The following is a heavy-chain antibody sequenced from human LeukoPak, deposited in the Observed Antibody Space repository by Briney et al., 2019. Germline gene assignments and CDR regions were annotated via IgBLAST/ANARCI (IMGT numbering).Heavy chain of an antibody. D-gene: IGHD6-13*01. V-gene: IGHV3-30*18. CDR3: AKDGSAAGTDLVLDY. J-gene: IGHJ4*02. CDR2: ISYDGSNK. Sequence: PGRSLRLSCAASGFTFSSYGMHWVRQAPGKGLEWMALISYDGSNKYYADSVKGRFTISRDNSKNTLYLQMNSLRAEDTAVYYCAKDGSAAGTDLVLDYWGQGTLVTVSS. CDR1: GFTFSSYG.